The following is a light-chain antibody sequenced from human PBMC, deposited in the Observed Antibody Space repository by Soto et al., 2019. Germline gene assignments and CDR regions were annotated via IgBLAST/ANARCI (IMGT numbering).Light chain of an antibody. CDR3: GSWDSSLSAYV. CDR2: EGT. CDR1: SSDVGSYDL. J-gene: IGLJ1*01. Sequence: QSALTQPASVSGSPGQSITISCTGTSSDVGSYDLVSWYQQHPGIAPKLMIYEGTKRPSGVSNRFSGSKSGTSATLGITGFQTGDEADYYCGSWDSSLSAYVFGTGTKLTVL. V-gene: IGLV2-14*02.